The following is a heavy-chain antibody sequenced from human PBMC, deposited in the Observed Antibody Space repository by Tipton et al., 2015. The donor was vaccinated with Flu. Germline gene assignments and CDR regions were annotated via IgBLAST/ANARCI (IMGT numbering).Heavy chain of an antibody. CDR2: IKSKTDGGTT. V-gene: IGHV3-15*01. J-gene: IGHJ4*02. CDR1: GFTFSDAW. Sequence: SLRLSCAASGFTFSDAWMSWVRQAPGKGLEWVGRIKSKTDGGTTDYAAPVKGRFLISRDDSKNTLYLQMNSLKTEDTAVYYCVSPGSAWYVDYWGQGTLVTVSS. D-gene: IGHD6-25*01. CDR3: VSPGSAWYVDY.